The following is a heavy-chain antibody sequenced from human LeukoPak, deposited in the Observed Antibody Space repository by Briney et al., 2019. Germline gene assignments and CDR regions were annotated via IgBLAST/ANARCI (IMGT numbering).Heavy chain of an antibody. V-gene: IGHV4-61*02. CDR1: GGSISSGSYY. D-gene: IGHD3-10*01. Sequence: SETLSLTCTVSGGSISSGSYYWSWIRQPAGKGLEWIGRIYTSGSTNYNPSLKGRVTISVDTSKNQFSLKLSSVTAADTAVYYCARGLLWFGDWRSWFDPWGQGTLVTVSS. J-gene: IGHJ5*02. CDR2: IYTSGST. CDR3: ARGLLWFGDWRSWFDP.